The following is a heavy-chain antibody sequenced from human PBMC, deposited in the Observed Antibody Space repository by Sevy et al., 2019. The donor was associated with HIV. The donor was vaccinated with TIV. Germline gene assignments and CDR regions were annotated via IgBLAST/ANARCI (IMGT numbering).Heavy chain of an antibody. J-gene: IGHJ4*02. CDR2: ISSSSSYI. D-gene: IGHD3-10*01. CDR1: GFTFSSYS. Sequence: GGSLRLSCAASGFTFSSYSMNWVRQAPGKWLEWVSSISSSSSYIYYADSVKGRFTISRDNAKNTLYLQMNSLRAEDTAVYYCARDGPTMVRGVSFYFDYWGQGTLVTVSS. V-gene: IGHV3-21*01. CDR3: ARDGPTMVRGVSFYFDY.